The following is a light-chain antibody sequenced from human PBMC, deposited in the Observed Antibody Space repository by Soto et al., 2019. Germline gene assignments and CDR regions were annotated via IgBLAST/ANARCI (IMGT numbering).Light chain of an antibody. CDR1: QSVSNNY. Sequence: EVVLTQSPGTLSLSPGERASLSCRASQSVSNNYLAWYQQKPGQSPKLLIFGSSDRATGIPHRFSGSGSGTDFTLTISRLEPEDFAVYYCQQYGSSPPYTFGQWTKLDIK. CDR3: QQYGSSPPYT. J-gene: IGKJ2*01. CDR2: GSS. V-gene: IGKV3-20*01.